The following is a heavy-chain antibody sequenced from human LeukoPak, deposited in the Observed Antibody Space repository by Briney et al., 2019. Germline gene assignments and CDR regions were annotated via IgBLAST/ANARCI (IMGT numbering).Heavy chain of an antibody. CDR1: GYTFSSHG. J-gene: IGHJ4*02. V-gene: IGHV3-23*01. D-gene: IGHD3-10*02. CDR3: AKVTVCFGCYFDY. CDR2: INGPGDNP. Sequence: GGSLRLSCAAPGYTFSSHGITWVRQAPGKGLEWVSTINGPGDNPYYAETVKGRFTISRDNSKNTVYLQMNSLKAEDTAIYYCAKVTVCFGCYFDYWGQGALVTVSS.